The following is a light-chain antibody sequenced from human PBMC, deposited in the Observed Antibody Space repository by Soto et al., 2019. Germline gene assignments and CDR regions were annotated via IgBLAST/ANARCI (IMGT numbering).Light chain of an antibody. CDR2: NND. CDR3: AAWDDSLNGFYV. V-gene: IGLV1-44*01. Sequence: QSVLTQPPSASGTPGQRVTISCSGGSSNIGTNSVNWYQQLPGRAPKLLIYNNDLRPSGVPDRFSGSKSGTSASLAISGLQFEDEADSYCAAWDDSLNGFYVFGIGTKLTVL. J-gene: IGLJ1*01. CDR1: SSNIGTNS.